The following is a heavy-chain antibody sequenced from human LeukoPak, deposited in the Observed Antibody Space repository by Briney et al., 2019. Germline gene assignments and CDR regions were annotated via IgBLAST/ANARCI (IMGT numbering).Heavy chain of an antibody. D-gene: IGHD4-17*01. CDR2: IIPIFGTA. J-gene: IGHJ4*02. Sequence: SVKVSXKASGGTFRSYAISWVRQAPGQGLEWIGRIIPIFGTANYAQKFQGRVTITTDESTSTAYMELSSLRSEDTAVYYCARGRGYGDYVPFDYWGQGTLVTVSS. CDR1: GGTFRSYA. CDR3: ARGRGYGDYVPFDY. V-gene: IGHV1-69*05.